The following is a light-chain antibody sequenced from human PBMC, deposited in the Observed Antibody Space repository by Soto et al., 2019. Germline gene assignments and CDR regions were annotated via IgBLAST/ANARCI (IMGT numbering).Light chain of an antibody. CDR2: DTS. J-gene: IGKJ1*01. CDR3: QQANSFPRT. CDR1: QTISSW. Sequence: DLQMTQSPSSLSASVGDRVTITCRASQTISSWLAWYQQKPGSAPKLLIYDTSSLRSGVPSRFSGSASGTDFTLTISNLQPNDSATYYCQQANSFPRTFGQGTKVEIK. V-gene: IGKV1-12*01.